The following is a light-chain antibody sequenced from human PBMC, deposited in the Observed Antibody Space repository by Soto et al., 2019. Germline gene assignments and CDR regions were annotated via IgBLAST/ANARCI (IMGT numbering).Light chain of an antibody. CDR1: QSVSSSY. CDR2: GAS. Sequence: EIVLTQSPGTLSLSPGERATLSCRASQSVSSSYLAWYQQKPGQAPRLLIYGASSRATGIPDRFSGSGSGTDFTLTIRRLEPEDFAVYYCQQYGSSAPAITFGQGTRLEI. J-gene: IGKJ5*01. V-gene: IGKV3-20*01. CDR3: QQYGSSAPAIT.